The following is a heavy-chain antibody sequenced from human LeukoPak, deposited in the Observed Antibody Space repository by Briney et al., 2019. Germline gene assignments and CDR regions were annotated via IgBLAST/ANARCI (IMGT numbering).Heavy chain of an antibody. Sequence: SETLSLTCAVYGGSFSGYYWSWIRQPPGKGLEWIGEINHSGNTNYKPSLKSRVTISVDTSKNQFSLKLSSVTAADTAVYYCARLSPAAAKGRDYWGQGTLVSVSS. V-gene: IGHV4-34*01. J-gene: IGHJ4*02. D-gene: IGHD2-2*01. CDR1: GGSFSGYY. CDR2: INHSGNT. CDR3: ARLSPAAAKGRDY.